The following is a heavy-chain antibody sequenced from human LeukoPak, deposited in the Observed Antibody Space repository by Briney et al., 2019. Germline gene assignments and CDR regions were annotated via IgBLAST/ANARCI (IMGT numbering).Heavy chain of an antibody. CDR3: ARFRIVGARAFDY. Sequence: KPPETLSLTCAVYGGSFSGYYWSWIRQPPGKGLEWIGEINRSGSTNYNPSLKSRVTISVDTSKNQFSLKLSSVTAADTAVYYCARFRIVGARAFDYWGQGTLVTVSS. V-gene: IGHV4-34*01. CDR2: INRSGST. D-gene: IGHD1-26*01. CDR1: GGSFSGYY. J-gene: IGHJ4*02.